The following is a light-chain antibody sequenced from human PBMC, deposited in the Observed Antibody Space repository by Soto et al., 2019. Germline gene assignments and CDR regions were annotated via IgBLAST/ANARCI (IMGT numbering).Light chain of an antibody. V-gene: IGLV1-40*01. CDR2: GNS. CDR1: SSNIGAGYD. CDR3: QSYDSQRVV. J-gene: IGLJ2*01. Sequence: QAVVTQPPSVSGAPGQRVTISCTGSSSNIGAGYDVHWYQQLPGTAPKLLIYGNSNRPSGVPDRFSGSKSGTSASLAITGLQAEDEADYYCQSYDSQRVVFGGGTKVTVL.